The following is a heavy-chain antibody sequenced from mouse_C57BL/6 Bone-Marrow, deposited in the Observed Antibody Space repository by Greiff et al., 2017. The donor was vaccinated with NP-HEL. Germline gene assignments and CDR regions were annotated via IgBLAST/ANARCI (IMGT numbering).Heavy chain of an antibody. D-gene: IGHD2-5*01. CDR1: GYTFTSYG. CDR2: IYPRSGNT. Sequence: VKLQQSGAELARPGASVKLSCKASGYTFTSYGISWVKQRTGQGLEWIGEIYPRSGNTYYNEKFKGKATLTADKSSSTAYMELRSLTSEDSAVYFCARDSNYEGAMDYWGQGTSVTVSS. CDR3: ARDSNYEGAMDY. V-gene: IGHV1-81*01. J-gene: IGHJ4*01.